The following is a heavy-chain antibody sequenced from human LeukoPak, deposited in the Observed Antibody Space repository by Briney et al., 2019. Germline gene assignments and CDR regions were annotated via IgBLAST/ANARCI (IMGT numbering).Heavy chain of an antibody. CDR1: GGSISSFY. Sequence: SETLSLTCTVSGGSISSFYWSWIRQPPGKGLEWIGYIYYSGSTYYNPSLKSRVTISLDTSKNQFSLKLSSVTAADTAVYYCARSTWLLDKWGQGTLVTVSS. J-gene: IGHJ4*02. D-gene: IGHD3-22*01. CDR2: IYYSGST. V-gene: IGHV4-59*01. CDR3: ARSTWLLDK.